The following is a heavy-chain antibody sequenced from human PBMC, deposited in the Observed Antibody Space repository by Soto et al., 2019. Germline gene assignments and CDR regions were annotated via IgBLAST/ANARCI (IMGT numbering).Heavy chain of an antibody. J-gene: IGHJ4*02. CDR3: ARGAAYDFWSGYYNY. CDR2: TYYSGST. D-gene: IGHD3-3*01. V-gene: IGHV4-61*01. Sequence: SETLSLPCSVSGASVTSSTYYWGWLRQPPGKGLEGIGYTYYSGSTRYSPSLKSRVTISIDTSKNQFSLILSSVTAADTAVYYCARGAAYDFWSGYYNYWGQGTLVTVSS. CDR1: GASVTSSTYY.